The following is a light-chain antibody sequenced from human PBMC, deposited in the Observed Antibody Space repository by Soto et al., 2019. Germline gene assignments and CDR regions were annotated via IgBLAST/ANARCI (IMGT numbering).Light chain of an antibody. Sequence: QSVLTQPPSVSGSPGQSVTISCTGSSSDVGSNNRVSWYQQPPGTAPKVIIYEARNRPSGVPDRFSGSKSGNTASLIISGLQAEVEAEYYCSSYISSSSPVVFGGGTKLTVL. CDR3: SSYISSSSPVV. CDR2: EAR. J-gene: IGLJ2*01. V-gene: IGLV2-18*02. CDR1: SSDVGSNNR.